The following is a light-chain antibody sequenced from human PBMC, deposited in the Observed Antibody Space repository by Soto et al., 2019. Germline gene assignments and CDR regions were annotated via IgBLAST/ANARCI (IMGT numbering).Light chain of an antibody. CDR2: GAS. CDR1: QSVSNN. Sequence: EIVMTQSPATLSVSPGERATLSCRVSQSVSNNLAWYQQQPGQAPRLLIYGASTRATGFPARFSGSGSGTEFTLTISSLQSEDFAVYYCQQYNNWPLTFGGGTKVEIK. J-gene: IGKJ4*01. CDR3: QQYNNWPLT. V-gene: IGKV3-15*01.